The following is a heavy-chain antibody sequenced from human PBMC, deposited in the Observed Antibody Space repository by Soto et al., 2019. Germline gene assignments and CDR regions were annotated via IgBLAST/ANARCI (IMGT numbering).Heavy chain of an antibody. CDR3: ARESVAAICDC. J-gene: IGHJ4*02. D-gene: IGHD6-19*01. CDR2: IYTSGST. Sequence: SETLSLTCSVSGGSLSRYYWTWIRQPPGKGLEWIGRIYTSGSTNYNPSLKSRVTMSVDTSKNQFSLKLSSVTAADTAVYSGARESVAAICDCRGQGTMIIFAS. CDR1: GGSLSRYY. V-gene: IGHV4-4*07.